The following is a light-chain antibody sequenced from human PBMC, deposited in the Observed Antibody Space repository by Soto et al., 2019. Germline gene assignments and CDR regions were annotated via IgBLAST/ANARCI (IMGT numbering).Light chain of an antibody. CDR1: QSISSW. CDR3: QHYSSYSRT. J-gene: IGKJ1*01. V-gene: IGKV1-5*03. CDR2: KAS. Sequence: DIQMTQSPSTLSASVGDRVTITCRASQSISSWLAWYQQKPGKAPKLLIYKASNLGSGVPSRFSGIGYGTEFTLSITSLQPDDFATYYCQHYSSYSRTFGQGTKVEIK.